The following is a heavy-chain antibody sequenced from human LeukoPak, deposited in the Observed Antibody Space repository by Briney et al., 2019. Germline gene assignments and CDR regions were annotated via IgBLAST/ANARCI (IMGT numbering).Heavy chain of an antibody. Sequence: SETLSLTCSVSGGSISGNYWSWVRQPAGKGLEWIGRIFSSGTTNYNPSLKSGVTMSIDTSKNQFSLKLTSVTAADTAVYYCARGPYCAGGCHFDFWGQGPLVTAS. CDR1: GGSISGNY. J-gene: IGHJ4*02. D-gene: IGHD2-21*02. V-gene: IGHV4-4*07. CDR2: IFSSGTT. CDR3: ARGPYCAGGCHFDF.